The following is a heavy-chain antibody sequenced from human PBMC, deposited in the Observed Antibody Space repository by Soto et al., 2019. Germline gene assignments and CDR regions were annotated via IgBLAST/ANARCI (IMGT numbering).Heavy chain of an antibody. Sequence: SETLSLTCAVYGGSFSGYYWSWIRQPPGKGLEWIGEINHSGSTNYNPSLKSRVTISVDTSKNQFSLKLSSVTAADTAVYYCAREGMTTVTNYGMDVWGQGTTVTV. CDR2: INHSGST. CDR1: GGSFSGYY. CDR3: AREGMTTVTNYGMDV. V-gene: IGHV4-34*01. J-gene: IGHJ6*02. D-gene: IGHD4-17*01.